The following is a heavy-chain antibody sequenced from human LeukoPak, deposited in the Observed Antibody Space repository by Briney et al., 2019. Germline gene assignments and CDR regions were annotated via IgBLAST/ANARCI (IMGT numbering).Heavy chain of an antibody. CDR2: ISSSGSTI. J-gene: IGHJ6*03. CDR3: AREGSWGGYVLNDYYYYYYMDV. V-gene: IGHV3-48*03. D-gene: IGHD3-16*01. Sequence: PGGSLRLSCAASGFIFRSYEMNWVRQAPGKGLEWVSYISSSGSTIYYADSVKGRFTISRDNAKNSLYLQMNSLRAEDTALYYCAREGSWGGYVLNDYYYYYYMDVWGKGTTVTVSS. CDR1: GFIFRSYE.